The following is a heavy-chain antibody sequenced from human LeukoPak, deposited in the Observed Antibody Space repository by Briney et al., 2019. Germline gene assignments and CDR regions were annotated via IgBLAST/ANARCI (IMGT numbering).Heavy chain of an antibody. Sequence: SETLSLTCTVSGGSISSYYWGWIRQPPGKGLEWIGYIYYSGSTNYNPSLKSRVTISVDTSKNQFSLKLSSVTAADTAVYYCARWGPVVLTGYYRYWYFDLWGRGTLVTVSS. CDR3: ARWGPVVLTGYYRYWYFDL. V-gene: IGHV4-59*08. J-gene: IGHJ2*01. CDR1: GGSISSYY. CDR2: IYYSGST. D-gene: IGHD3-9*01.